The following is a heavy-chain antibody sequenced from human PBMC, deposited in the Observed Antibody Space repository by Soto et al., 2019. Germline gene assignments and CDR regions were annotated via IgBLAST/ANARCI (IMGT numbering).Heavy chain of an antibody. V-gene: IGHV3-33*01. CDR1: GFTFSSYG. J-gene: IGHJ6*02. Sequence: QVQLVESGGGVVQPGRSLRLSCAASGFTFSSYGMHWVRQAPGKGLEWVAVIWYDGSNKYYADSVKGRFTISRDNSKNTLYLQMNSLRAEDTAVYYCASSSSSSEAYYYYGMDVWGQGTTVTVSS. CDR3: ASSSSSSEAYYYYGMDV. D-gene: IGHD6-6*01. CDR2: IWYDGSNK.